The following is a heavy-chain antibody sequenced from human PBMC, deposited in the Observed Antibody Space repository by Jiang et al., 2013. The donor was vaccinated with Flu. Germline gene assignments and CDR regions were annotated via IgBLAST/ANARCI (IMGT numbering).Heavy chain of an antibody. J-gene: IGHJ5*02. V-gene: IGHV1-8*01. CDR3: ARGHYYGSLDDWFDP. Sequence: CKASGYTFTSYDINWVRQATGQGLEWMGWMNPNSGNTGYAQKFQGRVTMTRNTSISTAYMELSSLRSEDTAVHYCARGHYYGSLDDWFDPWGQGTLVTVSS. D-gene: IGHD3-10*01. CDR2: MNPNSGNT. CDR1: GYTFTSYD.